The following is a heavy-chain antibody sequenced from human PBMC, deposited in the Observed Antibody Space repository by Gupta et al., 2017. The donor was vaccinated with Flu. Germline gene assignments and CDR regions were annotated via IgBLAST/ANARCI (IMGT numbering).Heavy chain of an antibody. V-gene: IGHV3-48*03. CDR3: ARGHWDN. J-gene: IGHJ4*02. Sequence: CVASGFTLSSHDMSWVRQAPGRRLEWVAFISPSATIYYGDPVRGRFTISRDNAKNALYLQMSGLRDEDKDVYYCARGHWDNWGQGTLVTVS. CDR1: GFTLSSHD. CDR2: ISPSATI.